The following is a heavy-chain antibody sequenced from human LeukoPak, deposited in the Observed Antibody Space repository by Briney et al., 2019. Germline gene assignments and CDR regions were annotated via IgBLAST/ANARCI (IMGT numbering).Heavy chain of an antibody. CDR3: AKAPEYSSGLHL. J-gene: IGHJ4*02. CDR1: GFTFDDYA. Sequence: PGGPLRLSCAASGFTFDDYAMHWVRQAPGKGLEWVSGISWNSGSIGYADSVKGRFTISRDNAKNSLYLQMNSLRAEDMALYYCAKAPEYSSGLHLWGQGTLVTVSS. V-gene: IGHV3-9*03. CDR2: ISWNSGSI. D-gene: IGHD6-19*01.